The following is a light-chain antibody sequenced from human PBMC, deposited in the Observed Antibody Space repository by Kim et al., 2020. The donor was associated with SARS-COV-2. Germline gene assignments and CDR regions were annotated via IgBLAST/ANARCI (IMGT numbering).Light chain of an antibody. V-gene: IGKV1-12*01. CDR1: QDISNW. Sequence: DIQMIQSPASVSASIGDRVTVTCRASQDISNWLAWYQQSAGRPPKLLIYAASSLLSGVPSRFSASGSGTYFTLTITGLQPEDFATYYCQNANSVPPWAFGQGTKVDIK. CDR2: AAS. CDR3: QNANSVPPWA. J-gene: IGKJ1*01.